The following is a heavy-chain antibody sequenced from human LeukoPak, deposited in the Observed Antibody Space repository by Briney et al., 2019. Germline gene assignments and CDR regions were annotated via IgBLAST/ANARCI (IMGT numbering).Heavy chain of an antibody. Sequence: SETLSLTCTVSGGSISSSSYSWGWIRQPPGKGLEWIGSIYYSGSTYYNPSLKSRVTISVDTSKNQFSLKLSSVTAADTAVYYCARKAGSGSYYEFVWFDPWGQGTLVTVSS. CDR1: GGSISSSSYS. V-gene: IGHV4-39*01. D-gene: IGHD1-26*01. CDR2: IYYSGST. J-gene: IGHJ5*02. CDR3: ARKAGSGSYYEFVWFDP.